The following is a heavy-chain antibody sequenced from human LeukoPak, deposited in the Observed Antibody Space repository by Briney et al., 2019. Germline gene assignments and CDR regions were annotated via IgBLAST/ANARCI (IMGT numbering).Heavy chain of an antibody. CDR3: ARGVYGSGSYYSPEPFFDY. Sequence: SQTLSLTRAVSGGSISSGGYSWSWLAQPPGKGLEWMGYIYHSGSTYYNPSLKRRVSISVDRSKNQFSRKLSSVTAADTAVYYCARGVYGSGSYYSPEPFFDYWGQGTLVTVSS. CDR1: GGSISSGGYS. D-gene: IGHD3-10*01. CDR2: IYHSGST. V-gene: IGHV4-30-2*01. J-gene: IGHJ4*02.